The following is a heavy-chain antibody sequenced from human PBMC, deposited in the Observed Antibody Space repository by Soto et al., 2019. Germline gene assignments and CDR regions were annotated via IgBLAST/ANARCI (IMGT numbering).Heavy chain of an antibody. CDR3: ARGPVTFSFDY. D-gene: IGHD3-16*01. CDR2: FDPEDGET. Sequence: ASVKVSCKVSGYSLTELSMHWVRQAPGKGLEWMGGFDPEDGETIYAQKFQGRVTMTRDTSTSTVYMDLSSLRSEDTAVYYCARGPVTFSFDYWGHGTLVTSPQ. CDR1: GYSLTELS. V-gene: IGHV1-24*01. J-gene: IGHJ4*01.